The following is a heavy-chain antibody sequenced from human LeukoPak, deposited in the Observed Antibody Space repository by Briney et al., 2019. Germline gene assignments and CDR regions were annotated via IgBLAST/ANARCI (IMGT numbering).Heavy chain of an antibody. CDR1: GFTFSSYG. J-gene: IGHJ6*02. V-gene: IGHV3-30*18. CDR2: ISYDGSNK. CDR3: ANTPITNYYDSSGYYGVGNSVVYYYGIDV. Sequence: GRSLRLSCAASGFTFSSYGMHWVRQAPGKGLEWVAVISYDGSNKYYADSVKGRFTISRDNSKNTLYLQMNSLRAEDTAVYYCANTPITNYYDSSGYYGVGNSVVYYYGIDVWGQGTTVTVSS. D-gene: IGHD3-22*01.